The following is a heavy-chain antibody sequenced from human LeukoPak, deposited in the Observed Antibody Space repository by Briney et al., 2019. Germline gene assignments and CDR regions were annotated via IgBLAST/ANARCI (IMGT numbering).Heavy chain of an antibody. CDR1: GFTFSSYW. Sequence: GGSLRLSCAASGFTFSSYWMNWVRQAPGKGLVWVSRIASDGSSTTYADSVKGRFSISRDNAKNSLYLQMNSLRAEDTAVYYCAGPSGLFEYWGQGTPVTVSS. CDR2: IASDGSST. CDR3: AGPSGLFEY. J-gene: IGHJ4*02. V-gene: IGHV3-74*01. D-gene: IGHD5-12*01.